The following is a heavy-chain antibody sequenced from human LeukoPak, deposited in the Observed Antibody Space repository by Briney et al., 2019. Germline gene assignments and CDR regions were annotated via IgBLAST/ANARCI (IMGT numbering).Heavy chain of an antibody. CDR3: ARVLPQWLARYYFDC. J-gene: IGHJ4*02. CDR1: GDSISSSSYY. Sequence: PSETLSLSCTVSGDSISSSSYYWGWICQPPGKGLEWIGTIYYSGSTYYSPSLESRVTISIDTSKNQFSLRLNSVTAADTAVYYCARVLPQWLARYYFDCWGQGTLVTVSS. CDR2: IYYSGST. D-gene: IGHD6-19*01. V-gene: IGHV4-39*01.